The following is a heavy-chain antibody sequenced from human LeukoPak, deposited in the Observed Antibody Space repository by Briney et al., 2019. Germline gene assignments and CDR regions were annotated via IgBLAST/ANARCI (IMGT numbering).Heavy chain of an antibody. CDR3: ARDRPEYCSSTSCYAEAFDI. Sequence: SETLSLTCTVSGGSISSYYWSWIRQPPGKSLEWIGSIFYSGSTYYNPSLKSRLTISVDPSMNQFSLKLSSVTAADTAVYYCARDRPEYCSSTSCYAEAFDIWGQGTMVTVSS. V-gene: IGHV4-39*07. D-gene: IGHD2-2*01. CDR2: IFYSGST. J-gene: IGHJ3*02. CDR1: GGSISSYY.